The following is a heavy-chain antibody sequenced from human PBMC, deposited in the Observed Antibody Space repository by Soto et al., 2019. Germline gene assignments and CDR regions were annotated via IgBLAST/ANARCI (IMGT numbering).Heavy chain of an antibody. D-gene: IGHD6-13*01. V-gene: IGHV1-69*13. J-gene: IGHJ4*02. CDR2: ITPTFGTA. CDR3: ASRQAAACPSPPLDY. CDR1: GDTFSSYA. Sequence: SVKVSCKASGDTFSSYAISWVRQAPGQGLEWMGGITPTFGTANYAQKFQGRVTITADESTSTAYMELSSLRSEDTAVYYCASRQAAACPSPPLDYWGQGTLVTVSS.